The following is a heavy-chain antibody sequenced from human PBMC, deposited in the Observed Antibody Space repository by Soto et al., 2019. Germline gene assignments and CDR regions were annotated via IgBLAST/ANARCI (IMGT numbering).Heavy chain of an antibody. CDR3: ARDKDYGFDI. CDR2: ISGSGSPI. Sequence: EVQLVESGGGLVQPGGSLRLSCAASGFTFRSYSMNWVRQAPGKGLEWVSYISGSGSPINYADSVKGRFTISRDNVKNSLYLQMNSLRAEDTAVYYCARDKDYGFDIWGQGTMVTVSS. J-gene: IGHJ3*02. V-gene: IGHV3-48*01. D-gene: IGHD4-17*01. CDR1: GFTFRSYS.